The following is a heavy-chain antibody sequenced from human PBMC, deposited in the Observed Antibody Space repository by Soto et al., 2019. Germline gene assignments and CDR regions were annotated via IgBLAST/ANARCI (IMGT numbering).Heavy chain of an antibody. Sequence: PSETLSLTCTVSGGSISSYYWSWIRQPPGKGLEWIGYIYYSGSTNYNPSLKSRVTISVDTSKNQFSLKLSSVTAADTAVYYCAREGSESANHAEHFQHWGQGTLVTVSS. J-gene: IGHJ1*01. CDR3: AREGSESANHAEHFQH. CDR2: IYYSGST. CDR1: GGSISSYY. D-gene: IGHD2-15*01. V-gene: IGHV4-59*01.